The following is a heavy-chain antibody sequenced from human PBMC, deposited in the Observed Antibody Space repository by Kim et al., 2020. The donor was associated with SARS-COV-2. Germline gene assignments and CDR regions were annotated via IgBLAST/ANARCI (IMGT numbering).Heavy chain of an antibody. CDR1: GDTFSNYS. Sequence: SVKVSCKASGDTFSNYSITWVRQAPGQGLEWMGGIIPILGSTHYPQKFQGRVTITADESTSTAYMVLSSLTSEDTAVYYCAREPLQMQRDGDVDSPLPYYYGLDVWGQGTTVTVSS. CDR3: AREPLQMQRDGDVDSPLPYYYGLDV. CDR2: IIPILGST. D-gene: IGHD4-17*01. J-gene: IGHJ6*02. V-gene: IGHV1-69*13.